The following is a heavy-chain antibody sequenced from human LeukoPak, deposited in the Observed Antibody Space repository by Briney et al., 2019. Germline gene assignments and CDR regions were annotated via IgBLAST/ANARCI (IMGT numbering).Heavy chain of an antibody. CDR2: FDPEDGET. D-gene: IGHD3-10*01. V-gene: IGHV1-24*01. CDR3: ATVGGSGSYYYYYGMDV. CDR1: GYTLTELS. Sequence: ASVTVSCTVSGYTLTELSMHWVRQAPGKGLEWMGGFDPEDGETIYAQKFQGRVTMTEDTSTDTAYMELSSLRSEDTAVYYCATVGGSGSYYYYYGMDVWGQGTTVTVSS. J-gene: IGHJ6*02.